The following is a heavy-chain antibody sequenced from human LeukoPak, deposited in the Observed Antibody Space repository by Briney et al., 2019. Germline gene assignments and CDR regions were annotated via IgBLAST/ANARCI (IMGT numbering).Heavy chain of an antibody. CDR2: ISRNSSYI. CDR1: GCTFSNYN. V-gene: IGHV3-21*01. CDR3: ARSFCGDPPWFDP. D-gene: IGHD4-17*01. J-gene: IGHJ5*02. Sequence: GGSLRLSCTASGCTFSNYNMNWVRQAPGQGLEWVSSISRNSSYIYYADSVKGRFTISRDNAKNTLYLQMSSLRAEDTAVYYCARSFCGDPPWFDPWGQGTLVTVSS.